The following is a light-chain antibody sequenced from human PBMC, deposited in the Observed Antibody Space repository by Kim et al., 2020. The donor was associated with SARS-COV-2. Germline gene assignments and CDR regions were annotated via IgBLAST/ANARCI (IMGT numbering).Light chain of an antibody. CDR2: QDK. J-gene: IGLJ2*01. Sequence: SYELTQPPSVSVSPGQTASITCSGDELGNKYVCWYQQKSRQSPILVLYQDKKRPSGIPERFSGSNSGNTATLTISETQAMDEADYYCQTWDNSVIFGGGTTLTVL. V-gene: IGLV3-1*01. CDR3: QTWDNSVI. CDR1: ELGNKY.